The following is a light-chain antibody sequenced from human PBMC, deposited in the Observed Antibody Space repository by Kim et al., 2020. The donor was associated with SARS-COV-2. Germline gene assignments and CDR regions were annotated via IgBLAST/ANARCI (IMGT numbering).Light chain of an antibody. Sequence: DIQMTQSPSTRSASVGDRVTITCRASQSVGRWLAWYQQKPGKAPKLLIYEASRLESGVPSRFSGSGSGTEFTLTISSLQPDDFATYYCQQENGYHTFGQGTKSEI. V-gene: IGKV1-5*03. CDR1: QSVGRW. J-gene: IGKJ2*01. CDR2: EAS. CDR3: QQENGYHT.